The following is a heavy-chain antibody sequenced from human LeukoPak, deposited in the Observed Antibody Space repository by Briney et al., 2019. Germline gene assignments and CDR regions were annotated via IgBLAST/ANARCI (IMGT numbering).Heavy chain of an antibody. J-gene: IGHJ4*02. Sequence: ASVKVSCKASGYTFTGYYMHWVRQAPGQGLEWMGWINPNSGGTNYAQKFQGRVTMTRDTSISTAYMELSRLRSDDTAVYYCARGHRVAATWERLGYWGQGTLVTVSS. V-gene: IGHV1-2*02. CDR3: ARGHRVAATWERLGY. D-gene: IGHD2-15*01. CDR1: GYTFTGYY. CDR2: INPNSGGT.